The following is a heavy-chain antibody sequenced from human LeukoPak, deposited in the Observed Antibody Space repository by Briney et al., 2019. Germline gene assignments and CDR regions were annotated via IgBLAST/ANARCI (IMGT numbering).Heavy chain of an antibody. CDR1: GGSISSGGYY. CDR3: ARGRHYYDSSGYFPFDY. Sequence: SQTLSLTCTVSGGSISSGGYYWSWIRQHPGKGLEWIGYMYYSGSTYYNPSLKSRVTISVDTSKNQFSLKLSSVTAADTAVYYCARGRHYYDSSGYFPFDYWGQGTLVTVSS. V-gene: IGHV4-31*03. D-gene: IGHD3-22*01. CDR2: MYYSGST. J-gene: IGHJ4*02.